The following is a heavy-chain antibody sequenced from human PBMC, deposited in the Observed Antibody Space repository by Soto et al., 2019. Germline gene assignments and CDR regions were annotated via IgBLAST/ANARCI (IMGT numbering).Heavy chain of an antibody. D-gene: IGHD5-12*01. CDR3: ARQDRYALYYFDS. CDR1: GYSFNNYW. Sequence: GESLKISCKGSGYSFNNYWIGWVRQMPGKGLEWMGIIYPGDSDTRYSPSFRGQVTISADKSISSAYLQWSSLKASDTAMYYCARQDRYALYYFDSWGQGTLVTVSS. CDR2: IYPGDSDT. V-gene: IGHV5-51*01. J-gene: IGHJ4*02.